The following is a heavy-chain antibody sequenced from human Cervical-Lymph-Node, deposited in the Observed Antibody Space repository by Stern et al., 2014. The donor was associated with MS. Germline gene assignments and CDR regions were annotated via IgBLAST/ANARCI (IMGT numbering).Heavy chain of an antibody. V-gene: IGHV3-30*01. CDR1: GFTFSSYA. D-gene: IGHD2-2*01. Sequence: QLVESGGGVVQPGRSLRLSCAAHGFTFSSYAMPWVRQAPGKGLAWVAVISYDGSNKYYADSVKGRFTISRDNSKNTLYLQMNSLRAEDTAVYYCARDGRIVVVPAAHRAFDIWGQGTIVTVSS. CDR3: ARDGRIVVVPAAHRAFDI. J-gene: IGHJ3*02. CDR2: ISYDGSNK.